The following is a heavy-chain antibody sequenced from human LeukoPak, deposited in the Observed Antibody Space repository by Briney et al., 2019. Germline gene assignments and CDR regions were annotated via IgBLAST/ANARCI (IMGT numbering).Heavy chain of an antibody. J-gene: IGHJ4*02. CDR2: IYYSGIT. D-gene: IGHD1-26*01. CDR1: GGSISSGDYS. CDR3: ARGRVGATYY. V-gene: IGHV4-30-4*08. Sequence: SETLSLTCTVSGGSISSGDYSWSWVRQPPGKGLEWIGNIYYSGITNYNPSLNSLVTISVGTSKNQFSLRLSSVTAADTAVYYCARGRVGATYYWGQGTLVTVSS.